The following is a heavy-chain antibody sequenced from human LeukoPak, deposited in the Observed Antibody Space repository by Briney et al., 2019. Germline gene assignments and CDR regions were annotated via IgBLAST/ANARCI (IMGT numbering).Heavy chain of an antibody. CDR3: AREEVVGPYYFDY. CDR1: GFTFSSYS. V-gene: IGHV3-48*01. D-gene: IGHD2-15*01. CDR2: ISSSSSTI. J-gene: IGHJ4*02. Sequence: PGGSLRLSCAASGFTFSSYSMNWVRQAPGKGLEWVSYISSSSSTIYYADSVKGRFTISRDNAKNSLYLQMNSLRAEDTAVYYCAREEVVGPYYFDYWGQGTLVTVSS.